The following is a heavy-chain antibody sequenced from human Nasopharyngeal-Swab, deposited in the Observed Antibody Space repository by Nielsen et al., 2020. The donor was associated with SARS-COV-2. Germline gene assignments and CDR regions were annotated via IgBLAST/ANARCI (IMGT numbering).Heavy chain of an antibody. D-gene: IGHD5-18*01. CDR3: ARDGPELWSYYYYYGMDV. J-gene: IGHJ6*02. CDR1: GFTFSSYS. CDR2: ISSNSRYI. V-gene: IGHV3-21*01. Sequence: GESLKISCAASGFTFSSYSMNWVRQAQGKGLEWVSSISSNSRYIYYADSVKGRFTISRDNAKNSLYLQMNSLRAEDTAVYYCARDGPELWSYYYYYGMDVWGQGTTVTVSS.